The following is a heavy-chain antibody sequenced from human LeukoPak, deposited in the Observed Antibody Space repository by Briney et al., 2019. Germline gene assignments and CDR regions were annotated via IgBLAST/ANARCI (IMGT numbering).Heavy chain of an antibody. CDR1: GFTFSTFA. Sequence: GGSLRLSCAASGFTFSTFAMSWVRQAPGKGLEWVSAISGSGGTTHYADSVKGRFTISRDNSKNTLYLQMNSLRAEDTAVYYCARERGYSGFDYWYFDLWGRGTLVTVSS. CDR2: ISGSGGTT. D-gene: IGHD5-12*01. V-gene: IGHV3-23*01. J-gene: IGHJ2*01. CDR3: ARERGYSGFDYWYFDL.